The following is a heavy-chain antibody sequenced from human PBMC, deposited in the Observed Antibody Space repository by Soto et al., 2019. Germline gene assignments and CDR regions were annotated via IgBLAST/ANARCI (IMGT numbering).Heavy chain of an antibody. CDR3: AIPTTVIKYYYGMDV. CDR1: GGTFSSYA. Sequence: SVKVSCKASGGTFSSYAISWVRQAPGQGLEWMGGIIPIFGTATYAQKFQGRVTITADESTSTAYMELSSLRSEDTAVYYCAIPTTVIKYYYGMDVWGQGTTVTVSS. CDR2: IIPIFGTA. J-gene: IGHJ6*02. V-gene: IGHV1-69*13. D-gene: IGHD4-17*01.